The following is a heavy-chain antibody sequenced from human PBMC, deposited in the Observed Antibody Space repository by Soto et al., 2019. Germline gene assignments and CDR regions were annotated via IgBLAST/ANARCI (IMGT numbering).Heavy chain of an antibody. CDR2: IYYSGST. V-gene: IGHV4-59*01. Sequence: SETLSLTCTVSGGSISSYYRSWIRQPPGKGLEWIGYIYYSGSTNYNPSLKSRVTISVDTSKNQFSLKLSSVTAADTAVYYCARLPNIAAADFDSWGQGALVTVSS. D-gene: IGHD6-13*01. CDR3: ARLPNIAAADFDS. J-gene: IGHJ4*02. CDR1: GGSISSYY.